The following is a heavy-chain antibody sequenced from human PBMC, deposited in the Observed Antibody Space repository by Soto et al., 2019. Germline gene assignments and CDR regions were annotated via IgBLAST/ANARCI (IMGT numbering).Heavy chain of an antibody. CDR3: AKFGAYYYGSGNYFDY. V-gene: IGHV3-23*01. Sequence: GGSLRLSCAASGFTFSSYAMSWVRQAPGKGLEWVSAISGSGGSTYYADSVKGRFTISRDNSKNTLYLQMNSLRAEDTAVYYCAKFGAYYYGSGNYFDYWGQGTLVTVSS. D-gene: IGHD3-10*01. J-gene: IGHJ4*02. CDR1: GFTFSSYA. CDR2: ISGSGGST.